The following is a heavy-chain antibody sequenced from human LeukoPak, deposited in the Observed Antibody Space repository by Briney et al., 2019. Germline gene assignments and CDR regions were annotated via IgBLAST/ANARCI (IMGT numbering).Heavy chain of an antibody. CDR3: VRGGLYRYSGTSGDY. CDR2: TNQGGSES. V-gene: IGHV3-7*01. D-gene: IGHD1-26*01. Sequence: HPGGSLRLSCAASGFTFSTYWMTWVRQAPGRGLEWVANTNQGGSESYYVDSVKGRFTISRDNAESSLYLQLSSLGAEDTAVYYRVRGGLYRYSGTSGDYWGQGTLVTVSS. J-gene: IGHJ4*02. CDR1: GFTFSTYW.